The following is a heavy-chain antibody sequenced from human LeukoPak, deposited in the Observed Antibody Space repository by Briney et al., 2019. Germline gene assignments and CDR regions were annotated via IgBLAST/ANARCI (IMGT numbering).Heavy chain of an antibody. V-gene: IGHV4-34*01. D-gene: IGHD5-24*01. CDR2: INHSGST. CDR3: ARGPKMATIDY. Sequence: PSETLSLTCAVYGGSFSGYYWSWIRQPPGKGLEWIGEINHSGSTNYNPSLKSRVTMSVDTSKNQFSLKLSSVTAADTAVYYCARGPKMATIDYWGLGTLVTVSS. J-gene: IGHJ4*02. CDR1: GGSFSGYY.